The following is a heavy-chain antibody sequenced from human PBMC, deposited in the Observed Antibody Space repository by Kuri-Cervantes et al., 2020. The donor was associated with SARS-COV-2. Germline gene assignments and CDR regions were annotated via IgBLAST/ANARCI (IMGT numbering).Heavy chain of an antibody. CDR3: NCAPKEGFDS. CDR2: ISGYNGNT. Sequence: ASVKVSCKASGYTFTNYGITWVRQAPGQGLEWMGWISGYNGNTKFAQKLQGRVTMTRDISTSTVYMELSSLTSEDTAIYYCNCAPKEGFDSWGQGTLITVSS. CDR1: GYTFTNYG. V-gene: IGHV1-18*01. J-gene: IGHJ4*02. D-gene: IGHD2-21*01.